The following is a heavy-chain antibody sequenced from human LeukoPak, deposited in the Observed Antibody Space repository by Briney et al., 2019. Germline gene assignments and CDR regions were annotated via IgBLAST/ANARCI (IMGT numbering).Heavy chain of an antibody. V-gene: IGHV1-69*05. CDR3: ARFVGLYGDYHPHFDY. D-gene: IGHD4-17*01. CDR1: RGTFSSYA. CDR2: IILIFGTA. J-gene: IGHJ4*02. Sequence: GASVKVSCEASRGTFSSYAISWGRQAPGQGLEWMGRIILIFGTANYAQKFQGRVTITTDESTSTAYMELSSLRSEDTAVYYCARFVGLYGDYHPHFDYWGQGTLVTVSS.